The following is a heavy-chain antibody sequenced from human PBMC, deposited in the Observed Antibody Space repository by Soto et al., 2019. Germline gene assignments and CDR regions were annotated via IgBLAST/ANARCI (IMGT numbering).Heavy chain of an antibody. CDR2: ISGSGGST. Sequence: PGGSLRLSCAASGFTFSSYAMSWVRQAPGKGLEWVSAISGSGGSTYYADSVKGRFTISRDNSKNTLYLQMNSLRAEDTAVYYCALAVAGRYLYYFDYWGQGTLVTVS. CDR1: GFTFSSYA. D-gene: IGHD6-19*01. J-gene: IGHJ4*02. CDR3: ALAVAGRYLYYFDY. V-gene: IGHV3-23*01.